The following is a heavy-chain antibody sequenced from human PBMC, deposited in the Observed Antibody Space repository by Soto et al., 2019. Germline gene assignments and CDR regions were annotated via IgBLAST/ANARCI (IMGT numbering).Heavy chain of an antibody. J-gene: IGHJ6*02. V-gene: IGHV3-21*03. D-gene: IGHD6-6*01. CDR3: ARDSSSSHYYYGMDV. CDR2: IISSSSYI. Sequence: PGGSLRLSCAASGFTFSSYSMNWVRQAPGKGLEWVSSIISSSSYIYYADSVKGRFTISRDSAKNSLYLQMNSLRAEDTAVYYCARDSSSSHYYYGMDVWGQGTTVTVSS. CDR1: GFTFSSYS.